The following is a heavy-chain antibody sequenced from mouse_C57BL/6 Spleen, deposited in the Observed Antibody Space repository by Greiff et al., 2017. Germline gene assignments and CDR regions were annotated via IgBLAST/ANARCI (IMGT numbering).Heavy chain of an antibody. CDR1: GYTFTSYW. Sequence: VQLQQPGAELVKPGASVKLSCKASGYTFTSYWMHWVKQRPGQCLGWLGMIHPNSGSTNYNEKFKSKATLTVDKSSSTAYMQLSSLTSEDSAVYYCAREGYAMDYWGQGTSVTVSS. V-gene: IGHV1-64*01. CDR2: IHPNSGST. CDR3: AREGYAMDY. J-gene: IGHJ4*01.